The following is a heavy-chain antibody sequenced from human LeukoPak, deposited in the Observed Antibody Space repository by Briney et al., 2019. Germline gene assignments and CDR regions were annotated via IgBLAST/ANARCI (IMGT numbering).Heavy chain of an antibody. CDR1: GGTFSSYA. CDR3: ARAYCGGDCYSYFDY. D-gene: IGHD2-21*02. J-gene: IGHJ4*02. CDR2: IIPIFGTA. V-gene: IGHV1-69*05. Sequence: SAKVSCKASGGTFSSYAISWVRQAPGQGLEWMGGIIPIFGTANYAQKFQGRVTITTDESTSTAYMELSSLRSEDTAVYYCARAYCGGDCYSYFDYWGQGTLVTVSS.